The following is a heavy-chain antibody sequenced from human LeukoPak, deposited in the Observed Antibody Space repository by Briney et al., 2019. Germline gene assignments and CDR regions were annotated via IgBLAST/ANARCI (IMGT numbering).Heavy chain of an antibody. CDR3: ATTASSSIAARRDFDY. J-gene: IGHJ4*02. D-gene: IGHD6-6*01. CDR1: GYTFTSYD. CDR2: MNPNSDNT. Sequence: ASVKVSCKASGYTFTSYDINWVRQATGQGLEWMGWMNPNSDNTGYAQKFQGRVTMTRNTSISTAYMELSSLRSEDTAVYYCATTASSSIAARRDFDYWGQGTLVTVSS. V-gene: IGHV1-8*01.